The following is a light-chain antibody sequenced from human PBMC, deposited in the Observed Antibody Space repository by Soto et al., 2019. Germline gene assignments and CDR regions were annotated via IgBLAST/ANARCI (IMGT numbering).Light chain of an antibody. CDR2: DAA. CDR3: SSYTSSSTLVV. Sequence: QSALTQPASVSGSPGQSITISCTGSSSDVGGSEFVSWHQQHPGKAPKLMIYDAASRPSGVSDRFSGSKSGNTASLTISGLQAEDDAVYYCSSYTSSSTLVVFGGGTQLTVL. J-gene: IGLJ2*01. CDR1: SSDVGGSEF. V-gene: IGLV2-14*01.